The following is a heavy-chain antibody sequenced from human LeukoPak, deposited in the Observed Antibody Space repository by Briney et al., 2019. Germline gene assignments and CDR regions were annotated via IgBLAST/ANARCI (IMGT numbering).Heavy chain of an antibody. CDR1: GFTFTSSA. CDR2: IVVGSGNT. D-gene: IGHD3-22*01. J-gene: IGHJ4*02. CDR3: AAAGDSSGYYPGGDVFDY. V-gene: IGHV1-58*01. Sequence: ASVKVSCKASGFTFTSSAVQWVRQARGQRLEWIGWIVVGSGNTNYAQKFQERVTITRDMSISTAYMELSSLRSEDTAVYYCAAAGDSSGYYPGGDVFDYWGQGTLVTVSS.